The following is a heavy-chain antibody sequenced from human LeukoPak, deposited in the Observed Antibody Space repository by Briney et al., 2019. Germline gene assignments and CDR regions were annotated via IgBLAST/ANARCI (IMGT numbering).Heavy chain of an antibody. V-gene: IGHV3-23*01. CDR2: ISGSGGST. J-gene: IGHJ4*02. CDR3: AKGEPSGSDYPPTIVDY. D-gene: IGHD1-26*01. Sequence: PGGSLRLSCAASGFTFSSYAMSWVRQAPGKGLEWVSAISGSGGSTYYADSVKGRFTISRDNSKNTLYLQMNSLRAEDTAVYYCAKGEPSGSDYPPTIVDYWGQGTLVTVSS. CDR1: GFTFSSYA.